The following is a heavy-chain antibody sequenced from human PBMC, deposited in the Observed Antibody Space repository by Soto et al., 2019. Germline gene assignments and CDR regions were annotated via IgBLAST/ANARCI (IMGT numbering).Heavy chain of an antibody. V-gene: IGHV3-30-3*01. Sequence: QVQLVESGGGVVQPGRSLRLSCAASGFTFSSYAMHWVRQAPGMGLEWVAVISYDGSNKYYADSVKGRFTISRDNSKNTLYLQMNSLRAEDTAVYYCARDIAVDSFDYWGQGTLVTVSS. D-gene: IGHD2-15*01. J-gene: IGHJ4*02. CDR1: GFTFSSYA. CDR2: ISYDGSNK. CDR3: ARDIAVDSFDY.